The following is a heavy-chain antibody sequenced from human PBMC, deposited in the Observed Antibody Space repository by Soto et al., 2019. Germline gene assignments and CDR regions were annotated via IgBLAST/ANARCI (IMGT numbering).Heavy chain of an antibody. D-gene: IGHD3-16*01. CDR3: VMVDNYVTPTPQDV. J-gene: IGHJ6*02. V-gene: IGHV1-18*01. Sequence: QVQLVQSGDEVKKPGASVKVSCKASGYIFVNYGIAWVRQAPGQGLEWMGWISTYTGNTHSATKDQGRLTMTTDTCTSTAYMGLGSLTSDDTAVYYCVMVDNYVTPTPQDVWGQGTTVPFSS. CDR2: ISTYTGNT. CDR1: GYIFVNYG.